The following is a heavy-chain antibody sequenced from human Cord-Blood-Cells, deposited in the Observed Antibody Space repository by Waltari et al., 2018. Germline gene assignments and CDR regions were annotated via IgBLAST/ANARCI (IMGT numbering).Heavy chain of an antibody. J-gene: IGHJ3*02. CDR2: ISYDGSNK. D-gene: IGHD1-1*01. V-gene: IGHV3-30-3*01. Sequence: QVQLVESGGGVVQPGRSLRLSCAASGFTFSSYAMHWVLQAPGKGLEWVAVISYDGSNKYYADSVKGRFTISRDNSKNTLYLQMNSLRAEDTAVYYCARDKAGTTQGAFDIWGQGTMVTVSS. CDR1: GFTFSSYA. CDR3: ARDKAGTTQGAFDI.